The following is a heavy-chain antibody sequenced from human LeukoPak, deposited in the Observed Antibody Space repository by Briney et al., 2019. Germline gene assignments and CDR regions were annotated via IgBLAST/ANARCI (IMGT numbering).Heavy chain of an antibody. J-gene: IGHJ4*02. Sequence: GGSLSLSCAASGFTFRSYGMHWVRQAPGKGPEWVAVIPYDGSNKYYADSVKGRFTISRDNSKNTLYLQMNSLRAEDTAVYYCAKDSGDYYDSSGPDYWGQGTLVTVSS. V-gene: IGHV3-30*02. CDR3: AKDSGDYYDSSGPDY. CDR1: GFTFRSYG. D-gene: IGHD3-22*01. CDR2: IPYDGSNK.